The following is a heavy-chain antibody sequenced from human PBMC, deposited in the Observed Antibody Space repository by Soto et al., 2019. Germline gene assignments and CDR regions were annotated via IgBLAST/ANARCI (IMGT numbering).Heavy chain of an antibody. V-gene: IGHV1-3*01. CDR2: INAGNGNT. CDR3: ARGGSLYWYFDL. J-gene: IGHJ2*01. CDR1: GYTFTNYA. Sequence: QVQLVQSGAEVKKPGASVKVSCKASGYTFTNYAMHWVRQAPGQRLEWMGCINAGNGNTKYSQKFQGRVTITRDTSASTAYMELISLRSEDTAVYYCARGGSLYWYFDLWGRGTLVTVSS. D-gene: IGHD1-26*01.